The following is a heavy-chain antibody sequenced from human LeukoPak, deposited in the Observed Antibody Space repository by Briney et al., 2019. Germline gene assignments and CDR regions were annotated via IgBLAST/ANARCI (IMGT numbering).Heavy chain of an antibody. V-gene: IGHV2-5*04. Sequence: STPTLICPVPALSFSCTFCGCSRRPREEGVDWLRQDPGKALEWLSLIYWNDDEYYSPSLKTRLTIIKDTSKNQVVLKMTNMDAVDRGTYYCARGRGSARPSLFDYWGQGTLVTVSS. CDR3: ARGRGSARPSLFDY. CDR1: GCSRRPREEG. CDR2: IYWNDDE. D-gene: IGHD1-1*01. J-gene: IGHJ4*02.